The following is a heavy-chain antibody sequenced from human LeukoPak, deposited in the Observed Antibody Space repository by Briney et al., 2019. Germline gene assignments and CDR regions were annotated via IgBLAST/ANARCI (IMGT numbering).Heavy chain of an antibody. Sequence: ASVKVSCKASGYTFTRYYMHWVRQAPGQGLEWMGWIHPNNGGTSYAQKFQGRVTMTRDTSISTAYMELTTLTSGDTAVYYCARGIAGSFYYWGQGTEVTVSS. CDR2: IHPNNGGT. D-gene: IGHD1-26*01. CDR3: ARGIAGSFYY. J-gene: IGHJ4*02. V-gene: IGHV1-2*02. CDR1: GYTFTRYY.